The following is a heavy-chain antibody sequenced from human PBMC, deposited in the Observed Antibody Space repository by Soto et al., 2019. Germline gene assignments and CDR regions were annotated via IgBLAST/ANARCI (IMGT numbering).Heavy chain of an antibody. J-gene: IGHJ5*02. CDR1: GYTFTSYW. V-gene: IGHV5-51*01. D-gene: IGHD2-8*01. CDR3: MRQLGVDADNWFHP. CDR2: IYPGDSDT. Sequence: GESLKIACVASGYTFTSYWIGWVRQMPGKGLEWMGIIYPGDSDTRYSPSFRGQVTISADKSISTAYLQWSSLKASDTAMYYCMRQLGVDADNWFHPWGQGILVTVS.